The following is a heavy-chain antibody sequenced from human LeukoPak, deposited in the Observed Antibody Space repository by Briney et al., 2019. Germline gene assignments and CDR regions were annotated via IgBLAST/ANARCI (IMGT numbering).Heavy chain of an antibody. CDR1: GFTVSINY. Sequence: GGSLRLSCAASGFTVSINYMSWVRQAPGKGLEWVSVINSDGSAYYADSVKGRFTISRDNSKNTLYLPINSLRAEDTAVYYCARLAGGSSGPLDYWGQGTLVTVSS. CDR3: ARLAGGSSGPLDY. V-gene: IGHV3-66*01. D-gene: IGHD3-22*01. J-gene: IGHJ4*02. CDR2: INSDGSA.